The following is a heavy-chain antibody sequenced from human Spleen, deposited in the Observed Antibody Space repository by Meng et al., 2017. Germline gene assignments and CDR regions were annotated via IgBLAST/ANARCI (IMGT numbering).Heavy chain of an antibody. V-gene: IGHV3-33*01. D-gene: IGHD1-26*01. CDR1: GFSFDSWG. J-gene: IGHJ4*02. CDR3: ARDLNRGKYFDY. CDR2: IGHDGNYI. Sequence: QVQLVESGGGMVQPGGSLRLSCAASGFSFDSWGMHWVRQSPGKGLEWVAVIGHDGNYIDYVDSVQGRFTISRDNSKHTLFLQVDSLRAEDTAVYYCARDLNRGKYFDYWGQGALVTVSS.